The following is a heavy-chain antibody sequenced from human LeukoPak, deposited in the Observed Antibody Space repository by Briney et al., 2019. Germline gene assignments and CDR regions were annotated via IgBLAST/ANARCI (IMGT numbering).Heavy chain of an antibody. V-gene: IGHV4-59*01. CDR2: IYYSGST. Sequence: SETLSLACTVSGGSISSYYWSWIRQPPGKRLEWIGHIYYSGSTNYNPSLKSRVTISVDTSKNQFSLKLSSVTAADTAVYYCASRSSIWSGYQDTLYYFDSWGQGTLVTVSS. CDR1: GGSISSYY. D-gene: IGHD3-3*01. CDR3: ASRSSIWSGYQDTLYYFDS. J-gene: IGHJ4*02.